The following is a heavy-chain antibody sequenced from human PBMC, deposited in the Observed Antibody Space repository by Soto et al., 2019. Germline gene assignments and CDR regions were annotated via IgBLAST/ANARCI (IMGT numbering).Heavy chain of an antibody. CDR3: ARDWGEGPYWYFDL. CDR2: ISYDGSNK. D-gene: IGHD3-16*01. J-gene: IGHJ2*01. V-gene: IGHV3-30-3*01. CDR1: GFTFSSYA. Sequence: QVQLVESGGDVVQPGRSLRLSCAASGFTFSSYAMQWVRQAPGEGLEWVAVISYDGSNKYYADSVKGRFTISRDNSKNTLYLQMNSLRAEDTAVYYCARDWGEGPYWYFDLWGRGTLVTVSS.